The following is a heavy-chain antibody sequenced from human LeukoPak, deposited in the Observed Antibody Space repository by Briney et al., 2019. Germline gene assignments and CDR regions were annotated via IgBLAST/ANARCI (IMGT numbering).Heavy chain of an antibody. D-gene: IGHD4-17*01. CDR1: GFTFSSYS. Sequence: GGSLRLSCAASGFTFSSYSMNWVRQAPGKGLEWVSSISSSSSYIYYADSVKGRFTISRDNAKNSLYLQMNSLRAEDTAVYYCARKRYGDYGGPLRYWGQGTLVTVSS. V-gene: IGHV3-21*01. CDR2: ISSSSSYI. J-gene: IGHJ4*02. CDR3: ARKRYGDYGGPLRY.